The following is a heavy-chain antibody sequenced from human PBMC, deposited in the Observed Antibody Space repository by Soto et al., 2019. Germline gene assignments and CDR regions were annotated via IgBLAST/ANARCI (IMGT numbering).Heavy chain of an antibody. V-gene: IGHV3-23*01. Sequence: GESLKISCAASGFRFNSYAMGWVRQAPGKGLEWVSAISANGGAAYYADSVKGRFTISRDNSKNTVSLQLISLRADDTAMYYCGTLLQFFYVEYWGQGTLVTVSS. CDR2: ISANGGAA. J-gene: IGHJ4*01. CDR3: GTLLQFFYVEY. CDR1: GFRFNSYA. D-gene: IGHD3-3*01.